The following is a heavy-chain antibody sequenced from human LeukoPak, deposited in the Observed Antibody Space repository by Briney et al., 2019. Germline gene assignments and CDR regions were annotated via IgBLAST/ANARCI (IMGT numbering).Heavy chain of an antibody. J-gene: IGHJ6*02. D-gene: IGHD2-8*01. CDR3: ARKGSLNYYGMDV. V-gene: IGHV3-33*01. CDR2: IWYDGSNK. Sequence: GGSLMLSCAASGFTFSSYGMHWVRQAPGKGLEWVAVIWYDGSNKYYADSVKGRFTISRDNSKNTLYLQMNSLRAEDTAVYYCARKGSLNYYGMDVWGQGTTVTVSS. CDR1: GFTFSSYG.